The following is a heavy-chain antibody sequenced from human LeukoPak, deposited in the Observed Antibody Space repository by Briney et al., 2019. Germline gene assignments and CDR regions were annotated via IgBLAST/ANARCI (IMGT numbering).Heavy chain of an antibody. CDR2: ISGGGGST. CDR3: AKGVVWLSPAFDY. CDR1: GFTFDDYA. J-gene: IGHJ4*02. Sequence: PGGSLRLSCAASGFTFDDYAIHWVRQAPGKGLEWVSLISGGGGSTSYADSLKGRFTISRDNSKNSLYLQMNSLRTEDTALYYCAKGVVWLSPAFDYWGQGTLVTVSS. V-gene: IGHV3-43*02. D-gene: IGHD3-22*01.